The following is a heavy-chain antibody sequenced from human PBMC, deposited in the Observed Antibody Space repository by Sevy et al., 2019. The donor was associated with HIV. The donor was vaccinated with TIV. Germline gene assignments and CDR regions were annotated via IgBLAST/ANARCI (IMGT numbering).Heavy chain of an antibody. Sequence: GGSLRLTCVASGFTFSKYSMSWVRQPPGKGLEWVSTLSFGCGEINYADSVKGRFTISRDNSKSSVYLQMNNLRPEDTAVYYCAREGCTKPHDYWGQGTLVTVSS. J-gene: IGHJ4*02. V-gene: IGHV3-23*01. CDR3: AREGCTKPHDY. D-gene: IGHD2-8*01. CDR1: GFTFSKYS. CDR2: LSFGCGEI.